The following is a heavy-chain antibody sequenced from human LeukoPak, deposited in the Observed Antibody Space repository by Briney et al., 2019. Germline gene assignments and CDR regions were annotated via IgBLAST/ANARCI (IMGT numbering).Heavy chain of an antibody. CDR2: MSPNSGNA. CDR1: GYTFTNHD. D-gene: IGHD6-13*01. V-gene: IGHV1-8*01. CDR3: ARNGQQVRYFQH. Sequence: ASVKVSCEASGYTFTNHDINWVRQATGQGLEWMGWMSPNSGNAGYAQKFQGRVTMTRNTSISTAYMELSSLRSEDTAVYYCARNGQQVRYFQHWGQGTLVTVSS. J-gene: IGHJ1*01.